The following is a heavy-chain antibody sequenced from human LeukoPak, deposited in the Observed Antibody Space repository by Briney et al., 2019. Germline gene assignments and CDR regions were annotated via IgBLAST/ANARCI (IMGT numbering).Heavy chain of an antibody. CDR1: GFTFSSYG. CDR2: ISYDGSNK. V-gene: IGHV3-30*03. CDR3: ARDGKLRDGNLDY. D-gene: IGHD5-24*01. J-gene: IGHJ4*02. Sequence: GGSLRLSCAASGFTFSSYGMHWVRQAPGKGLEWVAVISYDGSNKYYADSVKGRFTISRDNSKNTLYLQMNSLRAEDTAAYYCARDGKLRDGNLDYWGQGTLVTVSS.